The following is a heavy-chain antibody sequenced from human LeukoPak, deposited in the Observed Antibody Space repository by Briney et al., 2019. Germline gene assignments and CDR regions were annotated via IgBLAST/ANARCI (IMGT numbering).Heavy chain of an antibody. Sequence: GGSLRLSCAASGFTFSSYAMSWVRQAPGKGLEWVSAISGSGGSTYYADSVKGRFTISRDNSKNTLYLQMNSLKVEDTAIYYCARDNWVDCWGQGTLVTVSS. J-gene: IGHJ5*01. CDR1: GFTFSSYA. CDR3: ARDNWVDC. V-gene: IGHV3-23*01. CDR2: ISGSGGST.